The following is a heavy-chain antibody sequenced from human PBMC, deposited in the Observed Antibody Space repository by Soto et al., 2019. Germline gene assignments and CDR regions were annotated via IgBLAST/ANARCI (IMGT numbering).Heavy chain of an antibody. CDR1: GFTYNNAW. D-gene: IGHD3-3*01. CDR2: VRTKSDGGTT. Sequence: EVQLVESGGGLVKPGGSLRLSCAASGFTYNNAWMNWVRQAPAKGLEWVGRVRTKSDGGTTNYAAPVKGRFTISRDNSNNTLFLQMNSLKTEDTAVYYCTTDDFGVAIIRDYWGQGTLVTVSS. J-gene: IGHJ4*02. CDR3: TTDDFGVAIIRDY. V-gene: IGHV3-15*07.